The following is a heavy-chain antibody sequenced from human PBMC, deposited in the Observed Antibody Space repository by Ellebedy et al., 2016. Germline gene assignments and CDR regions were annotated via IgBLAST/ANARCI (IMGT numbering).Heavy chain of an antibody. D-gene: IGHD3-22*01. CDR1: GFTFSSYA. J-gene: IGHJ3*02. CDR2: ISGSGGST. Sequence: GGSLRLXXAASGFTFSSYAMSWVRQAPGKGLEWVSAISGSGGSTYYADSVKGRFTISRDNSKNTLYLQMNSLRAEDTAVYYCAKRELIKDAFDIWGQGTMVTVSS. V-gene: IGHV3-23*01. CDR3: AKRELIKDAFDI.